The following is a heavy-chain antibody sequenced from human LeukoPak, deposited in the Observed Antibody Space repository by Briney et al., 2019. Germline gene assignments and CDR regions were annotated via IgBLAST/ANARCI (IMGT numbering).Heavy chain of an antibody. J-gene: IGHJ4*02. CDR2: ISSSGTTI. CDR1: GFPFSSYA. D-gene: IGHD1-26*01. CDR3: ARDRFSGSYPLDY. Sequence: GGSLRLSCAASGFPFSSYAMSWVRQAPGKGLEWVSYISSSGTTIYYADSVKGRFSISRDNAKNSLYLQMNSLRAEDTAVYYCARDRFSGSYPLDYWGQGTLVTVSS. V-gene: IGHV3-48*04.